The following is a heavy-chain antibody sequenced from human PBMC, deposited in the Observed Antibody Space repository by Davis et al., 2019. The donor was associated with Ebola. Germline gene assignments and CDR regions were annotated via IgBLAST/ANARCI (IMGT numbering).Heavy chain of an antibody. CDR1: GYTFNGYY. CDR2: VILKSGAT. J-gene: IGHJ4*02. CDR3: ARGHNYAHEY. D-gene: IGHD4-11*01. Sequence: ASVKVSCKPSGYTFNGYYIHWMRQAPGQGLEWLGRVILKSGATNYAQKFQGRVTMTRDTSISTVYVELSSLRYDDTADYYCARGHNYAHEYWGQGTLVTVSS. V-gene: IGHV1-2*06.